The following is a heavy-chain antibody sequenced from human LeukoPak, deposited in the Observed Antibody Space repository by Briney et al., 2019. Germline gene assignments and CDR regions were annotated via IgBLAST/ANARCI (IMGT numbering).Heavy chain of an antibody. CDR1: GGTFSSYA. CDR3: ARSPPLGYCSSTSCYTSRTYYYYMDV. CDR2: MNPNSGNT. J-gene: IGHJ6*03. D-gene: IGHD2-2*02. Sequence: GASVKASCKASGGTFSSYAISWVRQATGRGLEWMGWMNPNSGNTGYAQKFQGRVTMTRNTSISTAYMELSSLRSEDTAVYYCARSPPLGYCSSTSCYTSRTYYYYMDVWGKGTTVTVSS. V-gene: IGHV1-8*02.